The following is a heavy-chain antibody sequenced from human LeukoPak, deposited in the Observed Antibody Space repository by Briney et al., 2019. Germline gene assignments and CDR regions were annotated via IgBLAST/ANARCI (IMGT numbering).Heavy chain of an antibody. CDR3: SRGKYANGWYYFDY. J-gene: IGHJ4*02. CDR2: IWYEGSST. CDR1: GFILSSYG. V-gene: IGHV3-33*01. Sequence: PGGSLRLSCAASGFILSSYGMYWVRQAPGKGLEWVALIWYEGSSTYYADSVRGRFTISRDNSKNTLYLQMDSLRAEDTAVYYCSRGKYANGWYYFDYWGQGTLVTVSS. D-gene: IGHD6-19*01.